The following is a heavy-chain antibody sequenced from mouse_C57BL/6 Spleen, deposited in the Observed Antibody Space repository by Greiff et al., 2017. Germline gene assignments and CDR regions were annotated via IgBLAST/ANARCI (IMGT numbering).Heavy chain of an antibody. V-gene: IGHV1-15*01. D-gene: IGHD1-1*01. CDR2: IDPETGGT. J-gene: IGHJ2*01. CDR1: GYTFTDYE. Sequence: VQLQQSGAELVRPGASVTLSCKASGYTFTDYEMHWVKQTPVHGLEWIGAIDPETGGTAYNQKFKGKAILTADKSSSTAYMELRSLTSEDSAVYYWTSSITAVVAFDYWGQGTAVTVSS. CDR3: TSSITAVVAFDY.